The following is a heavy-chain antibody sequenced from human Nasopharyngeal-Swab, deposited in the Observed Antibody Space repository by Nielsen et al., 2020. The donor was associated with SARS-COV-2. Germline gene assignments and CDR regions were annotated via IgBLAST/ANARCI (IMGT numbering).Heavy chain of an antibody. J-gene: IGHJ6*03. CDR3: GRTLRGAPRRGANYYYMDF. Sequence: WIRQPPGKALEWLARVDWDNYKCYNTFLKSRLTISKDTSKNQVVLTVSDMGPVDTATYFCGRTLRGAPRRGANYYYMDFWGKGTTVTVSS. CDR2: VDWDNYK. V-gene: IGHV2-70*04. D-gene: IGHD1-26*01.